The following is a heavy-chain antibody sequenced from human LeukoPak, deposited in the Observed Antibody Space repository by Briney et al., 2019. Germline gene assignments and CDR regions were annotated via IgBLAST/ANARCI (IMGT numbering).Heavy chain of an antibody. J-gene: IGHJ6*02. D-gene: IGHD1-14*01. CDR3: AKDKARYYYGVDV. CDR2: ISYDGSDK. CDR1: GFTFSSYG. V-gene: IGHV3-30*18. Sequence: PGGSLRLSCAAAGFTFSSYGIHWVRQAPGKGLEWVAVISYDGSDKFYADSVKGRFTISRDNSKNTLYLQMNSLRTEDTAVYYCAKDKARYYYGVDVWGQGTTVTVSS.